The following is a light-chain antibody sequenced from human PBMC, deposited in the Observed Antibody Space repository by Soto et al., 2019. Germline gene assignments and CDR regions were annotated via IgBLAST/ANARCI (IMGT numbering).Light chain of an antibody. J-gene: IGKJ1*01. V-gene: IGKV3-20*01. CDR3: QHQGM. Sequence: EVVLTQSPGTLSLSPGERATLSCRASQSVSSSYLAWYQLKPGQAPRLVIYGASSRATGIPDRFSGSGSGTDFTLTISRLEPEDFAVYYCQHQGMFGQGTKVEIK. CDR2: GAS. CDR1: QSVSSSY.